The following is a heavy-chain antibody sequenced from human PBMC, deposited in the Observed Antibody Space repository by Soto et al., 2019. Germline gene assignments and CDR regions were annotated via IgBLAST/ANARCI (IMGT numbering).Heavy chain of an antibody. CDR2: IIPIFGTA. CDR3: VRYAAARPEDYYYYYGMDV. D-gene: IGHD6-6*01. V-gene: IGHV1-69*12. J-gene: IGHJ6*02. CDR1: GGTFSSYA. Sequence: QVQLVQSGAEVKKPGSSVKVSCKASGGTFSSYAISWVRQAPGQGLEWMGGIIPIFGTANYAQKFQGRVTITADESTSTAYMELSSLRSEDTAVYYCVRYAAARPEDYYYYYGMDVWGQGTTVTVSS.